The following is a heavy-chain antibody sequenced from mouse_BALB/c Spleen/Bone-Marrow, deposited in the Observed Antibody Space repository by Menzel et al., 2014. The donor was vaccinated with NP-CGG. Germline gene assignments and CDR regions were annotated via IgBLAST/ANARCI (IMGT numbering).Heavy chain of an antibody. CDR1: GYTFTDYT. V-gene: IGHV1-4*01. CDR2: VNPRSGYA. CDR3: ARSKGFALDY. J-gene: IGHJ2*01. Sequence: VQLQQSGAELASPGASVKMSCKASGYTFTDYTIQWVKQRPGQGLEWIGYVNPRSGYANYNQKFKDKATLTADKSSSTAFMQLSSLTSEDSAVYYCARSKGFALDYWGQGTALTVSS.